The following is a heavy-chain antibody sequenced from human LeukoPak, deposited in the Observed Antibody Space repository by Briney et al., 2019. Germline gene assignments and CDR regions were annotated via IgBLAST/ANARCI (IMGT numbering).Heavy chain of an antibody. Sequence: GASVKVSCEASGYTFTDHAITWVRQAPGQRLEWMGWINAGNGNTKYSQKFQGRVTITRDTSASTAYMELSSLRSEDTAVYYCARSGIAAAGPPGFDPWGQGTLVTVSS. D-gene: IGHD6-13*01. CDR3: ARSGIAAAGPPGFDP. CDR1: GYTFTDHA. V-gene: IGHV1-3*01. CDR2: INAGNGNT. J-gene: IGHJ5*02.